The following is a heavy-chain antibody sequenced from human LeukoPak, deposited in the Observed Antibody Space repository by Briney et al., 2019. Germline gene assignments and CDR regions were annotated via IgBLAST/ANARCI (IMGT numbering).Heavy chain of an antibody. V-gene: IGHV4-59*08. CDR2: IHDTGRT. J-gene: IGHJ3*02. D-gene: IGHD2-15*01. CDR3: ARLLRWSEDGFDI. Sequence: SETVSLTCTVSGGSISNYFWSWIRQSPGKGLECIGYIHDTGRTKYNPSLESRVTISIDTSNQFSLTLRSVTAADTAVYYCARLLRWSEDGFDIWGQGTMVAISS. CDR1: GGSISNYF.